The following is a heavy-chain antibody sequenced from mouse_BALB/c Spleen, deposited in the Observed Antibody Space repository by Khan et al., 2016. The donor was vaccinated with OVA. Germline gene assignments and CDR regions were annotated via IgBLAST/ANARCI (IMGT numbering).Heavy chain of an antibody. CDR1: GYSITSDYA. Sequence: EVQLQESGPGLVKSSQSLSLTCTVTGYSITSDYAWNWIRQFPGNKLEWMGYISSSGSTNYNPALKSRISITRDTSKNQFFLQLNSVTTEDTATXYGARDGSRYHSALDYWGQGTSVTVSS. CDR2: ISSSGST. J-gene: IGHJ4*01. V-gene: IGHV3-2*02. CDR3: ARDGSRYHSALDY. D-gene: IGHD2-3*01.